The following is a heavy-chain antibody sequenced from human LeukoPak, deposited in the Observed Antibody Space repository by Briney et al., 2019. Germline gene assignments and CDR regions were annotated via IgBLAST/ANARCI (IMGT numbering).Heavy chain of an antibody. CDR2: MNPNSGNT. J-gene: IGHJ4*02. CDR3: ARSGIAAAGSFDY. Sequence: ASVKVSCKASGYTFTSYGISWVRQAPGQGLEWMGWMNPNSGNTGYAQKFQGRVTMTRNTSISTAYMELSSLRSEDTAVYYCARSGIAAAGSFDYWGQGTLVTVSS. V-gene: IGHV1-8*02. D-gene: IGHD6-13*01. CDR1: GYTFTSYG.